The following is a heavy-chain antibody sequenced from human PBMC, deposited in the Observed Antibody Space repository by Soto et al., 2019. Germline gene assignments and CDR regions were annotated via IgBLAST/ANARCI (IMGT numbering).Heavy chain of an antibody. J-gene: IGHJ4*02. CDR3: ARRYGSAIDY. Sequence: PSETLSLTCTVSGASISSSDFYWNWIRQTPGKGLEWIGYIYYSGSTNYNPSLKSRVTISVDTSKNQFSLKLSSVTAADTAVYYCARRYGSAIDYWGQGTLVTVSS. D-gene: IGHD1-26*01. V-gene: IGHV4-61*05. CDR1: GASISSSDFY. CDR2: IYYSGST.